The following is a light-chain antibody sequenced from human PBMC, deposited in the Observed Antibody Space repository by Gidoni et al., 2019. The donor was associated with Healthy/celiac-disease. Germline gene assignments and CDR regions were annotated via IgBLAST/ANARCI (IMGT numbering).Light chain of an antibody. Sequence: DIQMNQSPSSMSASVGDRVTITCRASQNISSYLNWYQQKPGKAPKLLIYAASSLQSGVPSRFSGSGSGTDFTLTISSLQPEDFATYYCQQSYSTQYTFGQGTKLEIK. J-gene: IGKJ2*01. CDR1: QNISSY. CDR3: QQSYSTQYT. V-gene: IGKV1-39*01. CDR2: AAS.